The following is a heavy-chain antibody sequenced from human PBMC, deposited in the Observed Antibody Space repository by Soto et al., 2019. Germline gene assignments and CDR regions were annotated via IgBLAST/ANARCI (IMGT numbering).Heavy chain of an antibody. D-gene: IGHD5-18*01. Sequence: QVQLQQWGAGLLKPSETLSLTCAVYGGSFSGYYWSWIRQPPGKGLEWIGEINHSGSTNYNPSLKSRVTISVDTSKNQFSLKLSSVTAADTAVYYCARPLGYSYGWGYWGQGTLVTVSS. CDR3: ARPLGYSYGWGY. CDR2: INHSGST. CDR1: GGSFSGYY. V-gene: IGHV4-34*01. J-gene: IGHJ4*02.